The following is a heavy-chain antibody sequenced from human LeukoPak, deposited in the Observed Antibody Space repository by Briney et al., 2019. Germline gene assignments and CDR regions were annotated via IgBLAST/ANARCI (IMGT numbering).Heavy chain of an antibody. D-gene: IGHD4-17*01. CDR1: GFTFSSNY. Sequence: PGGSLRLSCAASGFTFSSNYMSWVRQAPGKGLEGVSVIYSGGSTYYADSVKGRFTISRDNSKNTLYLQMNSLKAEDTAVYYCARDRGNDGDYTNGMDVWGQGTTVTVSS. CDR2: IYSGGST. CDR3: ARDRGNDGDYTNGMDV. J-gene: IGHJ6*02. V-gene: IGHV3-66*02.